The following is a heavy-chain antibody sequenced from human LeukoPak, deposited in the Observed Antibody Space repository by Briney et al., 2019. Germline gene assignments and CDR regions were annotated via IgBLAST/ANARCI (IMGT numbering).Heavy chain of an antibody. D-gene: IGHD3-22*01. Sequence: GGSLRLSCAASGFTFSTYWMHWVRQAPGKGLVWVSRIKSDGGTNYADSVKGRFTISRDNAKKTVSLQMNSLRPEDTGVYYCARAPSEIGGYYLEYFRHWGQGTLVTVSS. CDR2: IKSDGGT. CDR1: GFTFSTYW. J-gene: IGHJ1*01. V-gene: IGHV3-74*01. CDR3: ARAPSEIGGYYLEYFRH.